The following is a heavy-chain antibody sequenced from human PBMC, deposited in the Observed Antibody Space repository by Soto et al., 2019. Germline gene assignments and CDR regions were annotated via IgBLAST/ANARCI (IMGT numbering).Heavy chain of an antibody. CDR3: ANSDGGYEIIYFDF. J-gene: IGHJ4*02. CDR1: GFSFTTAGVA. CDR2: IYYNDDR. Sequence: ASGPTLVNPTQTLTLTCTFSGFSFTTAGVAVGWIRQTPGGALEWLTLIYYNDDRRFSPYLKTRLTITGDTSKNQVVLSLTNVDPGDTATYFCANSDGGYEIIYFDFWGQGIPVTVSS. V-gene: IGHV2-5*01. D-gene: IGHD5-12*01.